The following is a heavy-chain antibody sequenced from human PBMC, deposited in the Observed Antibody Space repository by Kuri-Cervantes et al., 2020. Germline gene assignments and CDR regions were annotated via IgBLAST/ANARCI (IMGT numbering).Heavy chain of an antibody. Sequence: GESLKISCAASGFTFEDYGMSWVRQAPGKGLEWVSGINWNGGGTGYADSVKGRFTISRDNAKNSLYLQMDSLRPEDTAFYYCARYADYDTGHEDYWGQGTLVTVSS. D-gene: IGHD4-17*01. CDR3: ARYADYDTGHEDY. J-gene: IGHJ4*02. CDR1: GFTFEDYG. V-gene: IGHV3-20*04. CDR2: INWNGGGT.